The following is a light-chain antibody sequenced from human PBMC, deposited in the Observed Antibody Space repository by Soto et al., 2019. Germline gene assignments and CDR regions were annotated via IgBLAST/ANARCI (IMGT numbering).Light chain of an antibody. Sequence: DIQLTQSPSFLSASVGDRVTITCRASQGISCYLAWYQQHPGKAPKLLIYAASTLQSGVPSRFSGSGSGTEFTLTISSLQPEDFATYYFQQLNSYPLTFGGGTKVEIK. CDR1: QGISCY. J-gene: IGKJ4*01. V-gene: IGKV1-9*01. CDR3: QQLNSYPLT. CDR2: AAS.